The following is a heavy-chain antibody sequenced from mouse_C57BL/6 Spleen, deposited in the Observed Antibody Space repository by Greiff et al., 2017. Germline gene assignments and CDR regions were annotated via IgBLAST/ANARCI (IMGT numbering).Heavy chain of an antibody. V-gene: IGHV1-52*01. J-gene: IGHJ4*01. Sequence: VQLQQPGAELVRPGSSVKLSCKASGYTFTSYWMHWVKQRPIQGLEWIGNIDPSDSETHYNQKFKDKATLTVDKSSSTAYMQLSSLTSEDSAVYYCAKSSSYVNIYYYAMDYWGQGTSVTVSS. D-gene: IGHD1-1*01. CDR2: IDPSDSET. CDR1: GYTFTSYW. CDR3: AKSSSYVNIYYYAMDY.